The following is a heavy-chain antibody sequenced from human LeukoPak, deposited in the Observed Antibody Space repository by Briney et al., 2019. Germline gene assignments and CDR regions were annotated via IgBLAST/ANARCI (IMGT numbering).Heavy chain of an antibody. CDR3: APSYGSGSYPLDF. J-gene: IGHJ4*02. CDR2: ISSSSTYI. Sequence: GGSLRLSCAASGFTFTTYSMNWVRQAPGTGLEWVSSISSSSTYIYYADSVKGRFTISRDNAKNSLYLQMNSLRAEDTALYYCAPSYGSGSYPLDFWGQGTLVTVSS. CDR1: GFTFTTYS. D-gene: IGHD3-10*01. V-gene: IGHV3-21*01.